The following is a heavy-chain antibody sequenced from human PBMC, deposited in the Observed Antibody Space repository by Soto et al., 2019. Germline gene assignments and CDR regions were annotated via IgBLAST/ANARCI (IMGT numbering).Heavy chain of an antibody. Sequence: EVQLVESGGGLVQPGGSLRLSCAASGFTLSDHYMDWVRQAPGKGLEWVGRIRNKASRYTTEYAASVRGRFTISRDESETSLERQRKGLQTEDTAVYYCARAQDDRWSGAYFDSWGQGSLGTVSS. CDR1: GFTLSDHY. J-gene: IGHJ4*02. V-gene: IGHV3-72*01. CDR3: ARAQDDRWSGAYFDS. D-gene: IGHD7-27*01. CDR2: IRNKASRYTT.